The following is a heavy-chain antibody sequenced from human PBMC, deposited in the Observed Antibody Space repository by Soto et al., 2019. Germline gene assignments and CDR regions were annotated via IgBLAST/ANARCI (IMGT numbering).Heavy chain of an antibody. CDR1: GTSVSGANW. V-gene: IGHV4-4*02. D-gene: IGHD3-22*01. CDR3: ARTGPYSSGNN. J-gene: IGHJ4*02. Sequence: QVQLQESGPGLVDPLGTLSLTCAVSGTSVSGANWWGWVRQPPGKGLEWIGEIHSSGNTDYNPSLKSRVTISRGMSKNEFSLKLTSVTAADTAVYYLARTGPYSSGNNWGQGTLVTVSS. CDR2: IHSSGNT.